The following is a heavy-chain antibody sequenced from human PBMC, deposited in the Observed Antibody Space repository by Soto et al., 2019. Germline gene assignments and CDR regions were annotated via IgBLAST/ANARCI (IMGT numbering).Heavy chain of an antibody. CDR2: ISYDGSDK. J-gene: IGHJ1*01. V-gene: IGHV3-30*18. CDR1: GFTFSSYG. D-gene: IGHD2-15*01. Sequence: QVQLVESGGGVVQPGRSLRLSCAASGFTFSSYGMHWVRQAPGKGLEWVAVISYDGSDKYYADSVKGRFTISGDNSNNTLYLQMDSLRAEDTAVYYCTKGVVVATTHFQHWGQGTLVTGSS. CDR3: TKGVVVATTHFQH.